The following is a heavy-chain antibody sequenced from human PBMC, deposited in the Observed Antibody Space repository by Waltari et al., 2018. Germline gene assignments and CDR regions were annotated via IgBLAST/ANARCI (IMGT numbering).Heavy chain of an antibody. D-gene: IGHD2-21*02. V-gene: IGHV4-38-2*01. CDR1: GYSISSGYY. CDR3: ARLHFVGGNSGGVSAFDI. CDR2: IYHSGST. Sequence: QVQLQESGPGLVKPSETLSLTCAVSGYSISSGYYWGWIRQPPGKGLEWIGSIYHSGSTYYNPSLKSRVTISVDTSKNQFSLKLSSVTAADTAVYYCARLHFVGGNSGGVSAFDIWGQGTMVTVSS. J-gene: IGHJ3*02.